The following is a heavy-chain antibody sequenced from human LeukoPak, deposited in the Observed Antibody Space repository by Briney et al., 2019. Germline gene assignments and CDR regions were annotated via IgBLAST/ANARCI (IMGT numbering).Heavy chain of an antibody. Sequence: SQTLSLTCTVSGGSISSGGYYWSWIRQHPGKGLEWIGYIYYSGSTYYNPSLKSRVTISVDTSKNQFSLKLSSVTAADTAVYYCVRGDYSSTLDAFDIWGQGTMVTVSS. CDR1: GGSISSGGYY. CDR2: IYYSGST. J-gene: IGHJ3*02. D-gene: IGHD2-21*01. V-gene: IGHV4-31*03. CDR3: VRGDYSSTLDAFDI.